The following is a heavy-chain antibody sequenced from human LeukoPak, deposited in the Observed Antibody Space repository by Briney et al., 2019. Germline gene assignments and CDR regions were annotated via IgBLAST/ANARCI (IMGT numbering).Heavy chain of an antibody. V-gene: IGHV3-30-3*01. Sequence: GGSLRLSCAASGFTFSSYAMHWVRQAPGKGLEWVAVISYDGSNKYYADSVKGRFTISRDNSKNTLYLQMNSLRAEDTAVYYCARDLGNRCSGGSCYAVDPSPGDYWGQGTLVTVSS. CDR1: GFTFSSYA. D-gene: IGHD2-15*01. J-gene: IGHJ4*02. CDR3: ARDLGNRCSGGSCYAVDPSPGDY. CDR2: ISYDGSNK.